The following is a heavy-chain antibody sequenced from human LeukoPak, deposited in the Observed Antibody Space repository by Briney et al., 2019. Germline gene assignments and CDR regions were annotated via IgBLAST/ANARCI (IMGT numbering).Heavy chain of an antibody. V-gene: IGHV5-51*01. CDR2: IYPGDSDT. J-gene: IGHJ4*02. Sequence: GESLQICCEGAGYIFTSYRIGGGRQVPGKGLEWIGIIYPGDSDTKYSPSFQGQVTISADKSISTAYLQWSSLKASDTAMYYCARLEGYYGSGSADYWGQGTLVTVSS. CDR3: ARLEGYYGSGSADY. CDR1: GYIFTSYR. D-gene: IGHD3-10*01.